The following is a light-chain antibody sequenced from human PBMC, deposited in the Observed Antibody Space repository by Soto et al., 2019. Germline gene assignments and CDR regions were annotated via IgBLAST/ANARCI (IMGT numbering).Light chain of an antibody. CDR1: QSVSSSY. CDR2: GAS. Sequence: EIVLTQSPGTLSLSPGERATLSCRASQSVSSSYLACYQQKPVQAPRLLIYGASSRATGIPDRFSGSGSGTDFTLTISRLEPEDFALYYCHQYGCSPGTFCQRTKLESK. V-gene: IGKV3-20*01. J-gene: IGKJ2*01. CDR3: HQYGCSPGT.